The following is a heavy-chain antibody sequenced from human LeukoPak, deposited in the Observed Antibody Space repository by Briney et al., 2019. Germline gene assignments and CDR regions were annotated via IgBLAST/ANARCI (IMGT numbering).Heavy chain of an antibody. V-gene: IGHV1-46*01. CDR3: ARGRNYYDSSGYYYEGDAFDI. Sequence: ASVKVSCKASGYIFTSYYMYWVRQAPGQGLEWMGIINPSGGSMRYAQKFQGRVTMTRDTSTSTVYMELSSLRSEDTAVYYCARGRNYYDSSGYYYEGDAFDIWGQGTMVTVSS. CDR2: INPSGGSM. J-gene: IGHJ3*02. CDR1: GYIFTSYY. D-gene: IGHD3-22*01.